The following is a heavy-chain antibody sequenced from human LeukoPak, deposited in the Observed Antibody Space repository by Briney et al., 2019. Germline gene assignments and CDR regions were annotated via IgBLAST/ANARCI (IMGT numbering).Heavy chain of an antibody. CDR3: AKGPLMATPLPRVGTFDY. D-gene: IGHD5-24*01. V-gene: IGHV3-30-3*01. CDR1: GFTFSNYA. Sequence: GGSLRLSCAASGFTFSNYAMHWVRQAPGKGLEWVAVISYDGSNKYYADSVKGRFTISRDNSKNTLYLQMNSLRAEDTAVYYCAKGPLMATPLPRVGTFDYWGQGTLVTVSS. J-gene: IGHJ4*02. CDR2: ISYDGSNK.